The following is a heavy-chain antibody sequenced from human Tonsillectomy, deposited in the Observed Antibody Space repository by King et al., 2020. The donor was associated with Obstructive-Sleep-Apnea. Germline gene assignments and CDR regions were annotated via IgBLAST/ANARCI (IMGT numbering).Heavy chain of an antibody. V-gene: IGHV3-30*02. CDR3: AKDRGGYYGSGSYVDY. J-gene: IGHJ4*02. CDR2: IRYDGSKK. CDR1: GFTFSSYG. D-gene: IGHD3-10*01. Sequence: VQLVESGGGVVQPGGSLRLSCAASGFTFSSYGMHWVRQAPGKGLEWVAFIRYDGSKKYYADSVQGRFTISRDNSKNTLYLQMNSLRAEDTAVYYCAKDRGGYYGSGSYVDYWGQGTLVTVSS.